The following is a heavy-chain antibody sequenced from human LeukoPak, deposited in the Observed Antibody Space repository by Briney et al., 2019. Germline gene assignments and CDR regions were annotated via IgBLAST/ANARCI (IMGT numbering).Heavy chain of an antibody. V-gene: IGHV3-30*18. CDR1: GFTFSSYG. D-gene: IGHD4-17*01. CDR2: ISYDGSNK. J-gene: IGHJ3*02. Sequence: GGSLRLSCAASGFTFSSYGMHWVRQAPGKGLEWVAVISYDGSNKYYADSVKGRFTISRDNSKNTLYLQMNSLRAEDTAVYYCAKDLYGDCRHAFDIWGQGTMVTVSS. CDR3: AKDLYGDCRHAFDI.